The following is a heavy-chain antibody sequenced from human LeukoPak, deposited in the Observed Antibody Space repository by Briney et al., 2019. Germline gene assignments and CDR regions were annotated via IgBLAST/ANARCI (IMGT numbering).Heavy chain of an antibody. CDR1: GYSISSGYY. Sequence: PSETLSLTCTVSGYSISSGYYWGWIRPPPGKGLEWIGYIYYSGSTNYNPSLKSRVTISVDTSKNQFSLKLRSVTAADTAVYYCARVTGYMIEDYFDYWGQGTLVTVSS. V-gene: IGHV4-38-2*02. D-gene: IGHD3-22*01. CDR3: ARVTGYMIEDYFDY. J-gene: IGHJ4*02. CDR2: IYYSGST.